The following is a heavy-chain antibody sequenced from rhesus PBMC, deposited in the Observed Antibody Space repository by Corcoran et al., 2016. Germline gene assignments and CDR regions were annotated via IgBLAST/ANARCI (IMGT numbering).Heavy chain of an antibody. D-gene: IGHD1-26*01. CDR2: IYGSGSST. CDR3: ASDPNYGLNV. J-gene: IGHJ5-1*01. Sequence: QLQLQESGPGLVKPSETLSVTCAVSGGSISSSYWSWIRQAPGKGLEWIGYIYGSGSSTNYNPSLKSRVTLSVDTSKNRLSLKLSSVTAADTAVYYCASDPNYGLNVWGPGVLVTVSS. CDR1: GGSISSSY. V-gene: IGHV4-169*02.